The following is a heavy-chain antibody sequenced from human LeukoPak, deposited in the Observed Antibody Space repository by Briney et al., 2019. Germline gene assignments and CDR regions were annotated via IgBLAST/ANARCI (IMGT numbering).Heavy chain of an antibody. CDR3: ARVRSRTHTYDSSGYKYFDY. Sequence: VASVKVSCKASGYTFTGYYMHWVRQAPGQGLEWMGRINPNSGGTNYAQKFQGRVTMTRDTSISTAYMELSRLRSGDTAVYYCARVRSRTHTYDSSGYKYFDYWGQGTLVTVSS. D-gene: IGHD3-22*01. CDR2: INPNSGGT. J-gene: IGHJ4*02. V-gene: IGHV1-2*06. CDR1: GYTFTGYY.